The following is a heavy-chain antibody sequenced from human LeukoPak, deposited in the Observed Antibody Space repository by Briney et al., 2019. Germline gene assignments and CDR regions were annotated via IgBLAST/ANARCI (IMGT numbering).Heavy chain of an antibody. CDR1: GGSISSYY. CDR3: ARTQGVPAAHNWFDP. CDR2: IYYSGST. V-gene: IGHV4-59*01. Sequence: SETLSLTCTVSGGSISSYYWTWIRQPPGKGLEWIGYIYYSGSTNYNPSLNSRVTISVDTSKNQFSLKLTSVTAADTAVYYCARTQGVPAAHNWFDPWGQGTLVTVSS. D-gene: IGHD2-2*01. J-gene: IGHJ5*02.